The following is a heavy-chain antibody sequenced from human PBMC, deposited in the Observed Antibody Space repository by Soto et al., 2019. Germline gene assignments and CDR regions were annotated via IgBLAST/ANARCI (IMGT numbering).Heavy chain of an antibody. CDR3: ATDRYSSSWPVRGTYYYGMDV. D-gene: IGHD6-13*01. CDR1: GFTFSSYW. Sequence: WGSLRLSCAASGFTFSSYWMSWVRHAPGNLLEWVANIKQDGSEKYYVDSVKGRFTISRDNAKNSLYLQMNSLIAEDTAVYYCATDRYSSSWPVRGTYYYGMDVWGQGTTVTVSS. J-gene: IGHJ6*02. V-gene: IGHV3-7*01. CDR2: IKQDGSEK.